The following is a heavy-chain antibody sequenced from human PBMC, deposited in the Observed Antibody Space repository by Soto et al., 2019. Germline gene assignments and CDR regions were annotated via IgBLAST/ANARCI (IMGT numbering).Heavy chain of an antibody. CDR1: GYTFTSYG. CDR2: ISAYNGNT. J-gene: IGHJ5*02. CDR3: VRMVVIVSSGWFDP. V-gene: IGHV1-18*01. Sequence: ASVKVSCKASGYTFTSYGISWVRQAPGQGLEWMGWISAYNGNTNYAQKLQGRVAMTTDTSTSTAYMELRSLRSDDTAVYYCVRMVVIVSSGWFDPWGQGTLVTVSS. D-gene: IGHD2-21*01.